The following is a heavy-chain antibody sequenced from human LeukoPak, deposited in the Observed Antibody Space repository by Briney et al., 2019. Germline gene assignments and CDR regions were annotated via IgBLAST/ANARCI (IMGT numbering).Heavy chain of an antibody. V-gene: IGHV3-33*01. J-gene: IGHJ4*02. CDR2: IWYDGSNK. Sequence: PGGSLRLSCTASGFTFGDYAMSWFRQAPGKGLEWVAVIWYDGSNKYYADSVKGRFTISRDNSKNTLYLQMNSLRAEDTAVYYCARGGIDYYDSSGTDYWGQGTLVTVSS. D-gene: IGHD3-22*01. CDR1: GFTFGDYA. CDR3: ARGGIDYYDSSGTDY.